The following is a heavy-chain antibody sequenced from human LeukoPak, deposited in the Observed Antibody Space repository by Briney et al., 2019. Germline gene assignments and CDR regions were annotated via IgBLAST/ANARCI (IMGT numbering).Heavy chain of an antibody. Sequence: SETLSLTCTVSGGSISSSSYYWSWIRQPPGKGLEWIGYIYYSGSTNYNPSLKSRVTISVDTSKNQFSLKLSSVTAADTAVYYCARRKYYYDSSGYFYYFDYWGQGTLVTVSS. CDR1: GGSISSSSYY. CDR2: IYYSGST. J-gene: IGHJ4*02. D-gene: IGHD3-22*01. V-gene: IGHV4-61*01. CDR3: ARRKYYYDSSGYFYYFDY.